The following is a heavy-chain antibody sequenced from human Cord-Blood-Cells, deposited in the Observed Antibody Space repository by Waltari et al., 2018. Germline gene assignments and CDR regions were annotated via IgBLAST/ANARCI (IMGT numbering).Heavy chain of an antibody. J-gene: IGHJ2*01. V-gene: IGHV5-51*01. CDR1: GYSFTSYW. Sequence: EVQLVQSGAEVKKPGESPKISCTGSGYSFTSYWIGGVRQMPGKGLEWMGIIYPGDSDTRYSPSFQGQVTISADKSISTAYLQWSSLKASDTAMYYCARHAPSKLGNWYFDLWGRGTLVTVSS. CDR2: IYPGDSDT. D-gene: IGHD7-27*01. CDR3: ARHAPSKLGNWYFDL.